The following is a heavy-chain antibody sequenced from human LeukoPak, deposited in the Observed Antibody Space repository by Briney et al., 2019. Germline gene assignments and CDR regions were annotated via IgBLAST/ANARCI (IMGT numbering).Heavy chain of an antibody. CDR1: GFSFRSYW. D-gene: IGHD2-2*01. Sequence: PGGSLRLSCAASGFSFRSYWMSWVRQAPGKGLEWVAFIRYDGSNEYYADSVKGRFAISRDNSKSTLYLQMNSLRAEDTAVYYCARGSYCSSTSCYFGWFDPWGQGTLVTVSS. V-gene: IGHV3-30*02. CDR2: IRYDGSNE. J-gene: IGHJ5*02. CDR3: ARGSYCSSTSCYFGWFDP.